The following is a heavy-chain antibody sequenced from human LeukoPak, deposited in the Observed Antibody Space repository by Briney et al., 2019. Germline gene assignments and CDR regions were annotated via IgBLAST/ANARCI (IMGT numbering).Heavy chain of an antibody. D-gene: IGHD1-20*01. J-gene: IGHJ4*02. V-gene: IGHV3-20*04. CDR1: GFTFDDYG. CDR3: ARVSIGYNWNYFDY. CDR2: LNWNGDNT. Sequence: GGSLRLSCAASGFTFDDYGMSWVRQAPGKGLEWVSGLNWNGDNTGYADSVKGRFTISRDNAKNSLYLQMNSLRAEDTAVYYCARVSIGYNWNYFDYWGQGTLVTVSS.